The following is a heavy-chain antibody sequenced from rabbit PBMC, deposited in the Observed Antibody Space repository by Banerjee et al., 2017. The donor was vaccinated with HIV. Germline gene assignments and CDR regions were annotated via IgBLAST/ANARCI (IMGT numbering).Heavy chain of an antibody. CDR2: IDAGSAGNT. Sequence: QSLEESGGDLVKPGASLTLTCTASGFSFSGYCYMCWVRQAPGKGLEWIACIDAGSAGNTYYASWASGRFTVSRTSSTTVTLQMTSLTAADTATYFCARDGGYADYGYALNLWGQGTLVTVS. J-gene: IGHJ4*01. CDR1: GFSFSGYCY. D-gene: IGHD6-1*01. V-gene: IGHV1S40*01. CDR3: ARDGGYADYGYALNL.